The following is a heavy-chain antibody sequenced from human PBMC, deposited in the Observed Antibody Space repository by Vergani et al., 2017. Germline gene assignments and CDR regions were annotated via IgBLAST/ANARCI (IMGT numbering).Heavy chain of an antibody. J-gene: IGHJ6*02. CDR3: ARKHISNYYDSSGYYYMGYYYGMDV. V-gene: IGHV3-48*04. CDR2: ISSSGSTI. D-gene: IGHD3-22*01. Sequence: EVQLVESGGGLVQPGGSLRLSCVASGFTISNYWMHWVRQVPGKGLEWVSYISSSGSTIYYADSVKGRFTISRDNAKNSLYLQMNSLRAEDTAVYYCARKHISNYYDSSGYYYMGYYYGMDVWGQGTTVTVSS. CDR1: GFTISNYW.